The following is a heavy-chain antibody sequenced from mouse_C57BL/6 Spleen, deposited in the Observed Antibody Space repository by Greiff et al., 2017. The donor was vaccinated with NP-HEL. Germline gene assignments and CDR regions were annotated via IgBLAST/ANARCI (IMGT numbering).Heavy chain of an antibody. CDR2: ISSGSSTI. Sequence: EVMLVESGGGLVKPGGSLKLSCAASGFTFSDYGMHWVRQAPEKGLEWVAYISSGSSTIYYADTVKGRFTISRDNAKNTLFLQMTSLRSEDTAMYYCARGQDGYYLYFDYWGQGTTLTVSS. J-gene: IGHJ2*01. CDR1: GFTFSDYG. CDR3: ARGQDGYYLYFDY. D-gene: IGHD2-3*01. V-gene: IGHV5-17*01.